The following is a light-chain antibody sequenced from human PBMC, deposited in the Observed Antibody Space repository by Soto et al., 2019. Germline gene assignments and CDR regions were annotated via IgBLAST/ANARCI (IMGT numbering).Light chain of an antibody. CDR1: SSDVGSYNL. CDR3: CSYATSSTYV. V-gene: IGLV2-23*01. CDR2: EDT. Sequence: QSVLTQPASVSGSPGQSIAISCTGTSSDVGSYNLVSWYQQHPGKAPKLMIYEDTKRPSGVSDRFSGSKSGNTASLTISGLKAEDEADYYCCSYATSSTYVFGTGTKVTV. J-gene: IGLJ1*01.